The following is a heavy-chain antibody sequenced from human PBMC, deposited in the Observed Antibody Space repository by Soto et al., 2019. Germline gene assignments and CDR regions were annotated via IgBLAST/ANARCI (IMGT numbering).Heavy chain of an antibody. V-gene: IGHV1-69*12. CDR2: IIPIFGTV. D-gene: IGHD5-12*01. CDR3: ARGNHRWLQLWYFDL. J-gene: IGHJ2*01. Sequence: QVQLVQSGAEVKKPGSSVKVSCKASGGTFSNYPVSWVRQAPGQGLEWMGGIIPIFGTVNYAQKFQGRLTIPADESPSTASMELSSLRSEDTAVYYCARGNHRWLQLWYFDLWGRGTLVTVSS. CDR1: GGTFSNYP.